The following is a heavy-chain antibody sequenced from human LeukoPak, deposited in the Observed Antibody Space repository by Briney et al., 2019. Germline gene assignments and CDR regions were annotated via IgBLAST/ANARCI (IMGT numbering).Heavy chain of an antibody. D-gene: IGHD1-1*01. V-gene: IGHV3-21*06. CDR3: ARTGTTSIDY. CDR1: GFTFSIYS. CDR2: ITSTGSYI. Sequence: GGSLRLSCAASGFTFSIYSVNWVRQAPGKGLERVASITSTGSYIYYADSVQGRFTISRDNAKNSLFLQMNSLRAEDTAVYYCARTGTTSIDYWGQGTLVTVSS. J-gene: IGHJ4*02.